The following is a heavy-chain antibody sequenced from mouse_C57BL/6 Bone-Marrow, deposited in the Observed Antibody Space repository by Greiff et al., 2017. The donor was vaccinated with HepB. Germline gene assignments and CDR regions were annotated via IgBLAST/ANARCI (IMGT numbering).Heavy chain of an antibody. V-gene: IGHV5-12*01. J-gene: IGHJ4*01. CDR1: GFTFSDYY. CDR3: ARQGWLLSYYAMDY. CDR2: ISNGGGST. Sequence: EVMLVESGGGLVQPGGSLKLSCAASGFTFSDYYMYWVRQTPEKRLEWVAYISNGGGSTYYPDTVKGRFTISRDNAKNTLYLQMSRLKSEDTAMYYCARQGWLLSYYAMDYWGQGTSVTVSS. D-gene: IGHD2-3*01.